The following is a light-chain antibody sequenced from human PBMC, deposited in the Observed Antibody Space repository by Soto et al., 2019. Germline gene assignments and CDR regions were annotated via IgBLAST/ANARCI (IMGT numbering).Light chain of an antibody. CDR1: TGGVTSGHY. V-gene: IGLV7-46*01. Sequence: QAVVTQEPSLTVSPGGTVTLTCGSSTGGVTSGHYPYWFQQKPGQAPKTLIYDTSNKHSWTPARFSASLLGGKAALTLSGAQPEDEAVYYCLVADSGARVFGGGTKLTVL. CDR2: DTS. J-gene: IGLJ3*02. CDR3: LVADSGARV.